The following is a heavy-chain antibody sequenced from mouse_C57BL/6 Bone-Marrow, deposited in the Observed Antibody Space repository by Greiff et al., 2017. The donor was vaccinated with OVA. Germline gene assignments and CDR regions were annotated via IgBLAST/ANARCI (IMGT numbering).Heavy chain of an antibody. CDR1: GYTFTSYW. Sequence: QVQLQQPGAELVRPGSSVKLSCKASGYTFTSYWMDWVKQRPGQGLEWIGNIYPSDSETHYNQKFKDKATLTVDKSSSTAYMQLSSLTSEDSAVYYCAREVYDYDEGYYAMDYWGQGTSVTVSS. J-gene: IGHJ4*01. CDR2: IYPSDSET. CDR3: AREVYDYDEGYYAMDY. D-gene: IGHD2-4*01. V-gene: IGHV1-61*01.